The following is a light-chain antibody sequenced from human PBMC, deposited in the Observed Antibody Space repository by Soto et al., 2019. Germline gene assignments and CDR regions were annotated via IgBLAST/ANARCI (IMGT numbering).Light chain of an antibody. Sequence: QCLITQSPSVSGDPGHRVTISCTRSSSNIGEGYDVQWYQQLPVKTPKLLISVNKNRPSWFPDRFSGSKSGTSDSLDITGLQAEDEADYYCQSYDSRLSGWVFRGGTQ. CDR2: VNK. CDR1: SSNIGEGYD. CDR3: QSYDSRLSGWV. V-gene: IGLV1-40*01. J-gene: IGLJ3*02.